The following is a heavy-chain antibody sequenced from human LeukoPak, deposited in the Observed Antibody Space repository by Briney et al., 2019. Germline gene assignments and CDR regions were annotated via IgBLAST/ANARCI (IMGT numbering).Heavy chain of an antibody. CDR2: ISYDGSNK. CDR1: GFTFSSYG. V-gene: IGHV3-30*18. CDR3: AKGYCSSTSCYTGWFDP. D-gene: IGHD2-2*02. J-gene: IGHJ5*02. Sequence: EGSLRLSCAASGFTFSSYGMHWVRQAPGKGLEWVAVISYDGSNKYYADSVKGRFTISRDNSKNTLYLQMNSLRAEDTAVYYCAKGYCSSTSCYTGWFDPWGQGTLVTVSS.